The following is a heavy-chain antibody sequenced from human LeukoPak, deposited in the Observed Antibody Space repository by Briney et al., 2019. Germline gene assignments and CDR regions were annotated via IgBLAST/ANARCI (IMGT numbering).Heavy chain of an antibody. CDR3: ARGYDYGDY. J-gene: IGHJ4*02. V-gene: IGHV3-48*03. Sequence: GGSLRLSCAASGFTFSSYEMNWVRQAPGKGLEWVSYISSSGSTIYYADSVKGRFTISRDNAKNSLYLQMNTLRAEDTAVYYCARGYDYGDYWGQGTLVTVSS. CDR1: GFTFSSYE. D-gene: IGHD2-15*01. CDR2: ISSSGSTI.